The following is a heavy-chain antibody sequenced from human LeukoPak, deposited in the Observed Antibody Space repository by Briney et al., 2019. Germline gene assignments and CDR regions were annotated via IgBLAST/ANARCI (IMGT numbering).Heavy chain of an antibody. J-gene: IGHJ5*02. CDR1: GYTLTELS. D-gene: IGHD3-22*01. CDR3: ATAYYYDSSGYYGWFDP. CDR2: FDPEDGET. Sequence: ASVKVSCKVSGYTLTELSMHWVRQAPGKGLEWMGGFDPEDGETICAQKFQGRVTMTEDTSTDTAYMELSSLRSEDTAVYYCATAYYYDSSGYYGWFDPWGQGTLVTVSS. V-gene: IGHV1-24*01.